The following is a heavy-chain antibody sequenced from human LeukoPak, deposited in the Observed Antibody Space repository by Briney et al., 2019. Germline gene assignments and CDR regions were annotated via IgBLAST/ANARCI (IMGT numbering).Heavy chain of an antibody. CDR1: GFTFSNYA. Sequence: GGSLRLSCAASGFTFSNYAVMWVRQAPGQGLEWVSAITSAGAPRYADSVKGRFTISRDNSKNALYLQMNSLRAEDTAQYFCARDPNGDYIGAFEFWGQGTGVTVSS. V-gene: IGHV3-23*01. J-gene: IGHJ3*01. CDR3: ARDPNGDYIGAFEF. D-gene: IGHD4-17*01. CDR2: ITSAGAP.